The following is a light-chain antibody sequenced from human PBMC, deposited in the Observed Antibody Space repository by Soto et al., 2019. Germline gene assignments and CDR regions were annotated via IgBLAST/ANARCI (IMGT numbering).Light chain of an antibody. CDR2: AAS. CDR1: QSISSTS. Sequence: EIVLTQSPGTLSLSPGERATLSCRASQSISSTSLGWYQQKPGQAPRLLIYAASTRATGIPDRFSGSGSGTDFTLTISRLEPEGFAVYYCQQYDSFMYTFGQGTKLEIK. J-gene: IGKJ2*01. CDR3: QQYDSFMYT. V-gene: IGKV3-20*01.